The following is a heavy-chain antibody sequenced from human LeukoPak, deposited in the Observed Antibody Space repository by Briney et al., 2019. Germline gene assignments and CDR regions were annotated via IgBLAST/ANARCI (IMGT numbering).Heavy chain of an antibody. CDR2: ISYSGT. CDR1: CGSISISNYY. Sequence: KPSETLSLTCTVSCGSISISNYYWGWIRQPPGRGLEWIGSISYSGTYYNPSLKSRLTISVDTSKNHFSLNLRSVTAADTAVYYCARRTSNPVGAIDYWGQGTLVTVSS. V-gene: IGHV4-39*01. CDR3: ARRTSNPVGAIDY. J-gene: IGHJ4*02. D-gene: IGHD1-26*01.